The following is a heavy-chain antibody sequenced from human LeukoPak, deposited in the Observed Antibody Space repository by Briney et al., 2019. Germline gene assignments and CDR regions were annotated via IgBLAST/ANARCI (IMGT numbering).Heavy chain of an antibody. CDR1: GFTFDDYA. CDR2: ISWNSGSI. V-gene: IGHV3-9*01. J-gene: IGHJ4*02. Sequence: GGSLRLSCAASGFTFDDYAMHWVRQAPGKGLEWVSGISWNSGSIGYADSVKGRFTISRDNAKNSLYLQMNSLRAEDTAVYYCARDYDSSGLFNYWGQGTLVTVSS. D-gene: IGHD3-22*01. CDR3: ARDYDSSGLFNY.